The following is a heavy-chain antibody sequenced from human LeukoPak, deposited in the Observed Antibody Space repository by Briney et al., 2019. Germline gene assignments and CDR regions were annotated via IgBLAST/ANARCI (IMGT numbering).Heavy chain of an antibody. V-gene: IGHV3-23*01. CDR2: IGGRDDRT. Sequence: SGGSLRLSCAASGFTFAGHTMTWLRQAPGKGLEWVSIIGGRDDRTYYADSVKGRFTISRDNSKNSLYLQMNTVRAEDTAVYYCVKGPRPDITVAHTVESWGQGTLVAVSS. J-gene: IGHJ4*02. D-gene: IGHD6-19*01. CDR1: GFTFAGHT. CDR3: VKGPRPDITVAHTVES.